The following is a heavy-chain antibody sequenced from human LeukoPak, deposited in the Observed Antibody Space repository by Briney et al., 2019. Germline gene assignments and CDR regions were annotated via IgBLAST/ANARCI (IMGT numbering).Heavy chain of an antibody. J-gene: IGHJ5*02. CDR2: MNPNSGNT. CDR3: ARGQPEYSSIDP. Sequence: ASVKVSYKASGYTFTSYDINWVRQATGQGLEWMGWMNPNSGNTGYAQKFQGRVTMTRNTSISTAYMELSSLRSEDTAVYYCARGQPEYSSIDPWGQGTLVTVSS. CDR1: GYTFTSYD. V-gene: IGHV1-8*01. D-gene: IGHD6-6*01.